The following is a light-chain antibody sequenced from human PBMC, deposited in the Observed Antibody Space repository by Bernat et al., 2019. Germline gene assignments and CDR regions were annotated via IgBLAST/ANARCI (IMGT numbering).Light chain of an antibody. Sequence: DIQMTQSPSSLSASVGDRVTITCQASQDISNYLNWYQQKPGKAPKLLIYDASNLETGVPSRFSGSGSGTDFTFTISSLQPEDIATHYCQQYDNLPGTFGQGTKVEIK. CDR2: DAS. CDR3: QQYDNLPGT. J-gene: IGKJ1*01. V-gene: IGKV1-33*01. CDR1: QDISNY.